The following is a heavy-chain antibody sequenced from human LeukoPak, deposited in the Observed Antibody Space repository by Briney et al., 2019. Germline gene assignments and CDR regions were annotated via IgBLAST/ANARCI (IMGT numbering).Heavy chain of an antibody. V-gene: IGHV1-2*02. CDR3: ARADRLDGGPYLIGP. CDR2: INPNSGGT. CDR1: GYSFTDYY. D-gene: IGHD2-21*01. J-gene: IGHJ5*02. Sequence: ASVKVSCKTSGYSFTDYYVHWVRQAPGQGLEWMGWINPNSGGTSSAQKFQGRVTMTRDTSITTVYMEASWLTSDDTAIYYCARADRLDGGPYLIGPWGQGTLVTVSS.